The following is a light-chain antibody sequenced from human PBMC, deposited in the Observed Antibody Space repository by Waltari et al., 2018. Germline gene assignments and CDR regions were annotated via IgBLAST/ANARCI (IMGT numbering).Light chain of an antibody. J-gene: IGKJ3*01. CDR1: QSISNS. Sequence: EIVLTQSPATLSLAPGERATLSCRASQSISNSVGRYQQKPGQAPRLLIYDVSNRATGIPDRFSGSGSGTDFTLTISSREPEDFAVYYCQQHSDFVTFGPGTTVEIK. CDR2: DVS. V-gene: IGKV3-11*01. CDR3: QQHSDFVT.